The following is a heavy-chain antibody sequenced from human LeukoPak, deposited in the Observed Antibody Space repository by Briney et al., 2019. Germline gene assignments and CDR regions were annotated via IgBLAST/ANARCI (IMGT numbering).Heavy chain of an antibody. CDR2: ISGSGGST. CDR1: GFTFSSYA. Sequence: GGSLRLSCAASGFTFSSYAMSWVRQAPGKGLEWVSAISGSGGSTYYADSVKGRFTISRDNSKNTLYLQMNSLRAEDTAVYYCARCPEDYYYYMDVWGKGTTVTVSS. V-gene: IGHV3-23*01. J-gene: IGHJ6*03. D-gene: IGHD1-14*01. CDR3: ARCPEDYYYYMDV.